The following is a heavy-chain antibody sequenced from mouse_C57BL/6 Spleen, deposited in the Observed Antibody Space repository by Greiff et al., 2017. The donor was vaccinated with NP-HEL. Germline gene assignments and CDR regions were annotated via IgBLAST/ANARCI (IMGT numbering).Heavy chain of an antibody. Sequence: EVHLVESGGDLVKPGGSLKLSCAASGFTFSSYGMSWVRQTPDKRLEWVATISSGGSYTYYPDSVKGRFTISRDNAKNTLYLQMSSLKSEDTAMYYCARHNGYDGFAYWGQGTLVTVSA. CDR3: ARHNGYDGFAY. J-gene: IGHJ3*01. CDR1: GFTFSSYG. D-gene: IGHD2-3*01. CDR2: ISSGGSYT. V-gene: IGHV5-6*01.